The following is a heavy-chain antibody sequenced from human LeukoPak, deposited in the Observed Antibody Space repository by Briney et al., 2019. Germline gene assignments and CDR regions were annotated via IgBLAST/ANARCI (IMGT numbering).Heavy chain of an antibody. D-gene: IGHD2-2*01. Sequence: PSETLSLTCTVSGGSISSYYWSWSRHRPGKGLGRMGYIYYSGSTNYNPSLKSRVTISVDTSKNQFSLKLSSVTAADTAVYYCASYCSSTSCHGFQHWGQGTLVTVSS. CDR2: IYYSGST. J-gene: IGHJ1*01. V-gene: IGHV4-59*01. CDR3: ASYCSSTSCHGFQH. CDR1: GGSISSYY.